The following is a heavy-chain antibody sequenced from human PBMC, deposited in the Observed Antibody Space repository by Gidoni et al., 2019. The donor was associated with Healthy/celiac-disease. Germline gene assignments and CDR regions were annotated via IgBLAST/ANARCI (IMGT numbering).Heavy chain of an antibody. CDR1: GFTLSSLW. D-gene: IGHD2-15*01. Sequence: EVQLVESGGGLVQPGGSLRFSCAASGFTLSSLWMGWVRQAPGKGLEWVANIKKDGREKYYVDCVKGRFTISRDNAKNSLYLQMNSLRAEDTAVYYCARDIVVVVAATSWFDPWGQGTLVTVSS. J-gene: IGHJ5*02. V-gene: IGHV3-7*03. CDR3: ARDIVVVVAATSWFDP. CDR2: IKKDGREK.